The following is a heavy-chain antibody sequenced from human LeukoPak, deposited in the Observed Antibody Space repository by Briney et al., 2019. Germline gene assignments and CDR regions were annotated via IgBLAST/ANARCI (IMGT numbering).Heavy chain of an antibody. Sequence: ASETLSLTCTVSGGSISSSSYYWGWIRQPPGKGLEWIGSIYYSGSTYYNPSLKSRITISVDTSKNQFSLKLSSVTAADTAVYYCARRLAVVTQEIDYWGQGTLVTVSS. CDR1: GGSISSSSYY. D-gene: IGHD4-23*01. CDR3: ARRLAVVTQEIDY. J-gene: IGHJ4*02. CDR2: IYYSGST. V-gene: IGHV4-39*01.